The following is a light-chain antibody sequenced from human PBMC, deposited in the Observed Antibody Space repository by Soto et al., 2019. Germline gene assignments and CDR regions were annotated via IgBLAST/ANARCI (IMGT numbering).Light chain of an antibody. J-gene: IGKJ1*01. Sequence: EIVMTQSPTILSVSPGKRATLSCRASQSISSSYLAWYQQRPGQAPRLLIYGASSRATGIPDRFSGSGSGTEFTLTISRLEPEDFAVYYCQQYGSSSWTFGQGTKVDIK. CDR2: GAS. CDR1: QSISSSY. V-gene: IGKV3-20*01. CDR3: QQYGSSSWT.